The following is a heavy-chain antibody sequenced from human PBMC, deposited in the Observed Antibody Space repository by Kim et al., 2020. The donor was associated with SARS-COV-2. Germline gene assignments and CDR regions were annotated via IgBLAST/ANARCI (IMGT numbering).Heavy chain of an antibody. D-gene: IGHD1-20*01. CDR1: GYTFTSYY. CDR2: INPSGGST. Sequence: ASVKVSCKASGYTFTSYYMHWVRQAPGQGLEWMGIINPSGGSTSYAQKFQGRVTMTRDTSTSTVYMELSSLRSEDTAVYYCARDQSNVYNWNPRGAFDIWGQGTMVTVSS. V-gene: IGHV1-46*01. J-gene: IGHJ3*02. CDR3: ARDQSNVYNWNPRGAFDI.